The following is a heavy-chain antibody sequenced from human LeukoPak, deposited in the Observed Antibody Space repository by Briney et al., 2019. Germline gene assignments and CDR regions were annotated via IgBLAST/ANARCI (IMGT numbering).Heavy chain of an antibody. J-gene: IGHJ4*02. Sequence: SETLSLTCTVSGGSISSGDYYWSWIRQPPGKGLEWIGYIYYSGSTYYNPSLKSRVTISVDTSKNQFSLKLSSVTASDTAVYYCARRWRAVAGRIDYWGRGTLVTVSS. CDR3: ARRWRAVAGRIDY. CDR2: IYYSGST. V-gene: IGHV4-30-4*08. CDR1: GGSISSGDYY. D-gene: IGHD6-19*01.